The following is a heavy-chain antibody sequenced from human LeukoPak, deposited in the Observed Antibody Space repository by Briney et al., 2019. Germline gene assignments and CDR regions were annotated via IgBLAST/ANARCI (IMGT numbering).Heavy chain of an antibody. CDR2: ISSSGSTI. V-gene: IGHV3-11*01. J-gene: IGHJ4*02. CDR3: ARGALVVVAANPPDY. Sequence: SGGSLRLSCAASGFTFSDYYMSWIRQAPGKGLEWVSYISSSGSTIYYADSVKRRLTISRDNAKNSLYLQMNSLRAEDTAVYYCARGALVVVAANPPDYWGQGTLVTVSS. CDR1: GFTFSDYY. D-gene: IGHD2-15*01.